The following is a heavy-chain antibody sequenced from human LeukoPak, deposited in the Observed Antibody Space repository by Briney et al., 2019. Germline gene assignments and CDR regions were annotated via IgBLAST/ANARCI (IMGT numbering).Heavy chain of an antibody. CDR1: GFTFSSYW. Sequence: PGGSLRLSCAASGFTFSSYWMTWVRQAPGKGLEWVSNIKHNGDELNYVDSVEDRFTISRDNAKNSLYLHMTSLRAEDTAVYYCARXLRTFXSWGQGXLVTVSS. J-gene: IGHJ4*02. D-gene: IGHD3-16*01. V-gene: IGHV3-7*01. CDR2: IKHNGDEL. CDR3: ARXLRTFXS.